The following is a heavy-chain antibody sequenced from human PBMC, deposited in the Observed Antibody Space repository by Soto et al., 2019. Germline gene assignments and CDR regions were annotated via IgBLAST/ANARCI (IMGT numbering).Heavy chain of an antibody. CDR2: INAGNGNT. J-gene: IGHJ3*02. CDR1: GYTFTSYA. CDR3: AREGEGYISDVFDI. D-gene: IGHD3-16*01. V-gene: IGHV1-3*01. Sequence: GASVKVSCKASGYTFTSYAMHWVRQAPGQRLEWMGWINAGNGNTKYSQKFQGRVTITRDTSASTAYMELSSLRSEDTAVYYCAREGEGYISDVFDIWGQGTMVTVSS.